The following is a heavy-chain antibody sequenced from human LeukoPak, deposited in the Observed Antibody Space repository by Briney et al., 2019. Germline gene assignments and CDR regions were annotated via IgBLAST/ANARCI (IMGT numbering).Heavy chain of an antibody. D-gene: IGHD6-19*01. CDR2: IKQDGSEK. CDR1: GFTFSSYW. V-gene: IGHV3-7*01. Sequence: GGSLRLSCVASGFTFSSYWMSWVRQAPGKGLEWVANIKQDGSEKNYVDSVKGRFTISRDNAKNSLYLQMNNLRVEDTAVYYCVRDAVADRFSDFDIWGQGTMVTVSS. J-gene: IGHJ3*02. CDR3: VRDAVADRFSDFDI.